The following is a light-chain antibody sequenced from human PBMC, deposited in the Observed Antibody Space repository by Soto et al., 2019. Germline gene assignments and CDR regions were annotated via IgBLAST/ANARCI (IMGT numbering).Light chain of an antibody. CDR3: ASWDDTLQGRV. CDR1: SSNIVGNI. CDR2: IDN. J-gene: IGLJ3*02. V-gene: IGLV1-44*01. Sequence: QSVLTQPPSASGTPGQRVTIYCSGSSSNIVGNIVLWYQQVPGTAPKFLIYIDNERPSGVPDRFSASKSGTSASLAISGLQSEDEADYYCASWDDTLQGRVFGGGTKVTVL.